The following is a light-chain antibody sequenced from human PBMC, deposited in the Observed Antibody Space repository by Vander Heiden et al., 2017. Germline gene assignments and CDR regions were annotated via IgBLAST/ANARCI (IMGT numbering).Light chain of an antibody. CDR2: WAS. V-gene: IGKV4-1*01. CDR3: QQYFSTPLT. J-gene: IGKJ4*01. Sequence: DIVMTQSPDSLAVSLGERATINCKSSQSLLYSSNNRNYLAWYQQKPGQPPTLLIYWASARESGVPDRFSGSGSGTDFTLTISSLLAEDVAVYYCQQYFSTPLTFGGGTKVEIK. CDR1: QSLLYSSNNRNY.